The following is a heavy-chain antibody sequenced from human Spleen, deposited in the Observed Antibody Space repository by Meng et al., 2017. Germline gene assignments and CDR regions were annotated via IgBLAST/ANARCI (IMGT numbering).Heavy chain of an antibody. CDR1: GGPFNTNY. CDR3: ARGAGLLMTVAGGYDF. CDR2: NHHSGST. D-gene: IGHD6-19*01. Sequence: HVQLHQWGAGLLKPSETLSRTCAVYGGPFNTNYWTWIRQPPGKGLEWIGENHHSGSTNYNTSRKSRVTISTGTSKNQFYLKLSSVTAADTAVYYCARGAGLLMTVAGGYDFWGQGTLVTVSS. V-gene: IGHV4-34*01. J-gene: IGHJ4*02.